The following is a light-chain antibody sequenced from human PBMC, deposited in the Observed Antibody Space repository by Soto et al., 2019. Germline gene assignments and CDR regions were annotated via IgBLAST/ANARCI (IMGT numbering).Light chain of an antibody. J-gene: IGLJ1*01. CDR3: QTWGTGIQV. CDR2: LNSDGSH. V-gene: IGLV4-69*01. Sequence: QSVLTQSPSASASLGASVKLTCTLSSGHSRYAVAWHQQQPEKGPRSLMKLNSDGSHSKGDGIPDRFSGSSSGAERYLTISSLQSEDEADYYCQTWGTGIQVFGTGTKLTVL. CDR1: SGHSRYA.